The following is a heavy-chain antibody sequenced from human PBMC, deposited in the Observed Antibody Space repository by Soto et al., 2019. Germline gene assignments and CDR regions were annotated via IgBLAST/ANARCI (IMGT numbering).Heavy chain of an antibody. V-gene: IGHV3-9*01. Sequence: GGSLRLSCAASGFTFDDYAMHWVRQAPGKGLEWVSGISWNSGSIGYADSVKGRFTISRDNAKNSLYLQMNSLRAEDTALYYCAKALGNVVVVAALPSWGQGTLVTVSS. D-gene: IGHD2-15*01. CDR2: ISWNSGSI. CDR3: AKALGNVVVVAALPS. J-gene: IGHJ5*02. CDR1: GFTFDDYA.